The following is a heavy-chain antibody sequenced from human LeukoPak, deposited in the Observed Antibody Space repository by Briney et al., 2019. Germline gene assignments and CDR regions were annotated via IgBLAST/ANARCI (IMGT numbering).Heavy chain of an antibody. V-gene: IGHV4-59*01. CDR3: ARLYYYDSSGYDDY. J-gene: IGHJ4*02. CDR1: GGSISSYY. CDR2: IYYSGST. Sequence: PSETLSLTCTVYGGSISSYYWSWIRQPPGKGLEWIGYIYYSGSTNYNPSLKSRVTISVDTSKNQFSLKLSSVTAADTAVYYCARLYYYDSSGYDDYWGQGTLVTVSS. D-gene: IGHD3-22*01.